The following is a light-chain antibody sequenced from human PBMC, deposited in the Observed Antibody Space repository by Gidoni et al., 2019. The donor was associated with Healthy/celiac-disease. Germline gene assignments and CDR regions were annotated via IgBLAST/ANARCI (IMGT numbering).Light chain of an antibody. CDR2: GAS. V-gene: IGKV3-20*01. Sequence: EIVFTHSPGTLSLSPGERATLSCSASQSVSSSYLAWYQQKPGQAPRLLIYGASSRATGIPDRFSGSGSGTDFTLTISRLEPEDFAVYYCQQYGSSPTFGPGTKVDIK. CDR3: QQYGSSPT. J-gene: IGKJ3*01. CDR1: QSVSSSY.